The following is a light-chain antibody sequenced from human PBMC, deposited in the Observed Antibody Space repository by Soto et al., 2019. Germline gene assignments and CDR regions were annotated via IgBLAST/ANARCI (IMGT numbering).Light chain of an antibody. CDR1: QNVATN. CDR2: GSS. V-gene: IGKV3D-15*01. CDR3: QQYYRWGLS. J-gene: IGKJ4*01. Sequence: VMTQSPANLSVSPGEGVTLFCRASQNVATNIAWYQMKPAQAPRLLIYGSSTRATGIPATFSGSGSGTQFSLTISSLQSEDSAVYYCQQYYRWGLSFGGGTNVEI.